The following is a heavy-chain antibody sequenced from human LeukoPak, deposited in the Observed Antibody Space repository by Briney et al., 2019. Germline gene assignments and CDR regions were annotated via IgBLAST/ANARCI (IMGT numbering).Heavy chain of an antibody. D-gene: IGHD2-2*02. CDR1: GFTFSSYW. V-gene: IGHV3-7*01. J-gene: IGHJ4*02. CDR2: IKQDGSEK. Sequence: PGGSLRLSCAASGFTFSSYWMSRVRQAPGKGLEWVANIKQDGSEKYYVDSVKGRFTISRDNAKNSLYLQMNSLRAEDTAVYYCATISRSDCSSTSCYKRYWGQGTLVTVSS. CDR3: ATISRSDCSSTSCYKRY.